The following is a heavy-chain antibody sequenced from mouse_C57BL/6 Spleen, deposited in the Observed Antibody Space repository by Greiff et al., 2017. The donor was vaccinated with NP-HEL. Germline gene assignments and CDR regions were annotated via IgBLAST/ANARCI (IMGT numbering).Heavy chain of an antibody. J-gene: IGHJ4*01. V-gene: IGHV1-55*01. CDR2: IYPGSGST. D-gene: IGHD3-2*02. CDR1: GYTFTSYW. CDR3: ARWGGSGAMDY. Sequence: QVQLQQPGAELVKPGASVKMSCKASGYTFTSYWITWVKQRPGQGLEWIGDIYPGSGSTNYNEKFKGKATFTADTSSNTAYMQLSSLTTEDSAIYYCARWGGSGAMDYWGQGTSVTVSS.